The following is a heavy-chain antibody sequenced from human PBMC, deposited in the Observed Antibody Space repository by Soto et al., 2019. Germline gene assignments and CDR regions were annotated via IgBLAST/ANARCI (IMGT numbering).Heavy chain of an antibody. J-gene: IGHJ6*03. Sequence: GGSLRLSCAASGFTFSSYGMHWVRQAPGKGLEWVAVISYDGSNKYYADSVKGRFTISRDNSKNTLYLQMNSLRAEDTAVYYCAKVRGYRTRDRYYYMDVWGKGTTVTVSS. CDR1: GFTFSSYG. CDR3: AKVRGYRTRDRYYYMDV. CDR2: ISYDGSNK. V-gene: IGHV3-30*18. D-gene: IGHD3-10*01.